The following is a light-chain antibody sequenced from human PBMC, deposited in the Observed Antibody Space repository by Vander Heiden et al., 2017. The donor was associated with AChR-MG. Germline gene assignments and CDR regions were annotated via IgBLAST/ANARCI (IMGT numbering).Light chain of an antibody. CDR1: QSVSSSY. V-gene: IGKV3-20*01. J-gene: IGKJ2*01. CDR3: QQYGSSPYT. Sequence: EIVLTQSPGTLSWSPGERATLSCRASQSVSSSYLAWYQQKPGQAPRLLIDGASSRATGIPDRFSGSGSGTDFTLTISRLEPEDFAVYYCQQYGSSPYTFGQGTKLEIK. CDR2: GAS.